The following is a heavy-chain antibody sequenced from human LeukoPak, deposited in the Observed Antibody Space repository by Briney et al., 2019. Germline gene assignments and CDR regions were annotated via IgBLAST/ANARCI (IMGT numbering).Heavy chain of an antibody. J-gene: IGHJ4*02. Sequence: GRSLRLSCAAPGFTFSSYGMHWVRQAPGKGLEWVAVISYDGSNKYYADSVKGRFTISRDNSKNTLYLQTNSLRIEDTAFYYCARDMIRGIPDYIDYWGQGTLVTLSS. CDR3: ARDMIRGIPDYIDY. CDR1: GFTFSSYG. CDR2: ISYDGSNK. V-gene: IGHV3-30*03. D-gene: IGHD3-10*01.